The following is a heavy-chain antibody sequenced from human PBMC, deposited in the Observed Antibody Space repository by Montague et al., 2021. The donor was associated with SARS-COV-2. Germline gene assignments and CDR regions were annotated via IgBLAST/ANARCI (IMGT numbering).Heavy chain of an antibody. Sequence: SETLSLTCAVYGGSFSGYYWSWIRQPPEKGLEWIGEINQSGRTNNNPSLKSRVIISVDTSKNQFSLKLSSATAADTAVYYCATLPSSITIFGVVQGYYFDDWGQGTLVTVSS. V-gene: IGHV4-34*01. D-gene: IGHD3-3*01. CDR1: GGSFSGYY. J-gene: IGHJ4*02. CDR2: INQSGRT. CDR3: ATLPSSITIFGVVQGYYFDD.